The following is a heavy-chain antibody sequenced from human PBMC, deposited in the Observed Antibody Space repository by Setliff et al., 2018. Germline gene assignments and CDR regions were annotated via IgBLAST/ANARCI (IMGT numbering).Heavy chain of an antibody. Sequence: GESLKISCKGSGYSFSTCWISWVRQMPGKGLEWMGIIYPGDSITRYSPSFQGQVTISVDKSINTAYLQWSSLRASDTAIYYCARHPYYYGSGTYLDNNNRWFDPWGQGTLVTVSS. CDR3: ARHPYYYGSGTYLDNNNRWFDP. D-gene: IGHD3-10*01. CDR1: GYSFSTCW. J-gene: IGHJ5*02. CDR2: IYPGDSIT. V-gene: IGHV5-51*01.